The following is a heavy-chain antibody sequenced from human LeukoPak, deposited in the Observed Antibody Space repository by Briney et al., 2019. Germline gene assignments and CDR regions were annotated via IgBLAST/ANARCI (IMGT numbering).Heavy chain of an antibody. CDR2: ISYSGST. Sequence: PSETLSLTCTVSGDSISSYYWSWIRQPPGKGLEWIGYISYSGSTNYNPSLKSRVTISIDTSKNQLSLKLTSVTAADTAVYYCARTKWDHYYFDYWGQGTLVTVSS. CDR1: GDSISSYY. J-gene: IGHJ4*02. D-gene: IGHD1-26*01. V-gene: IGHV4-59*01. CDR3: ARTKWDHYYFDY.